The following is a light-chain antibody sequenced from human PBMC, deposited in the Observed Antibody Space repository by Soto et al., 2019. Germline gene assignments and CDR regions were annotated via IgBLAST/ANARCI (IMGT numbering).Light chain of an antibody. CDR2: AAS. CDR3: QKYNSAPS. V-gene: IGKV1-27*01. J-gene: IGKJ1*01. Sequence: DIQMTQSPSSLSASVGDRVTITCRASQGISNYLAWYQQKPGKVPKLLIYAASTLQSGVPSRFSGSGSGTDFTLTISSLQPEDVATYYCQKYNSAPSVGQGTKVDSK. CDR1: QGISNY.